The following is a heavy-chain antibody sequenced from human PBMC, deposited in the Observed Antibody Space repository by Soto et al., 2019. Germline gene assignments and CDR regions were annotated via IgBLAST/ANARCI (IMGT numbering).Heavy chain of an antibody. J-gene: IGHJ6*02. Sequence: GGSLRLSCAASGFTFSRYWMHWVRQAPGKGLVWVSRISSYGSDTHYADSVKGRFTIFRDNAKNTLYLQMNSLRADDTAVYYCASNYAYAEGYYWYGIDVWGQGTTVTVSS. D-gene: IGHD3-16*01. V-gene: IGHV3-74*01. CDR2: ISSYGSDT. CDR1: GFTFSRYW. CDR3: ASNYAYAEGYYWYGIDV.